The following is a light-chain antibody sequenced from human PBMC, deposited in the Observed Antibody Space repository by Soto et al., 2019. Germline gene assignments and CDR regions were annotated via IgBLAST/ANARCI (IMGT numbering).Light chain of an antibody. V-gene: IGKV1-17*03. CDR1: QDISNF. J-gene: IGKJ4*01. CDR3: LQHSSYPLT. CDR2: SAN. Sequence: DIQMTRGPSDMWASVVDRVAITCGASQDISNFLVWFQQRPGKVPKRLMYSANRLESGVPSRFSGSASGTEFTLTISSLQPEDFAIYYCLQHSSYPLTFGGGTKVDI.